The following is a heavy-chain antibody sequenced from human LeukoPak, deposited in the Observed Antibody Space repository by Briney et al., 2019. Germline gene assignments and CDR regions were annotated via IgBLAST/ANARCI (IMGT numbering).Heavy chain of an antibody. Sequence: GGSLRLSCVASGFTFNIYEMNWVRQAPGKGLEWVSYITSSGGTKYNADSVKGRFTISRDNAKNSVYLQMNRLRAGDTGVYYCVRGYSANDPFDYWGPGTLVTVSS. J-gene: IGHJ4*02. D-gene: IGHD5-12*01. CDR1: GFTFNIYE. CDR2: ITSSGGTK. V-gene: IGHV3-48*03. CDR3: VRGYSANDPFDY.